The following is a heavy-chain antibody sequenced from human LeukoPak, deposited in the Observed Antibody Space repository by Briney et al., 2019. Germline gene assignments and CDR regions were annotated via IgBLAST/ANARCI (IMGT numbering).Heavy chain of an antibody. V-gene: IGHV4-59*01. CDR2: IFYSGST. CDR3: ARGTGYCSSTSCPNWFDP. Sequence: SETLSLTCTVSGGSINSYYWSWIRQPPGKGLEWIGSIFYSGSTNYNPSLKSRVTISVDTSKNQFSLKLSSVTAADTAVYYCARGTGYCSSTSCPNWFDPWGQGTLVTVSS. CDR1: GGSINSYY. J-gene: IGHJ5*02. D-gene: IGHD2-2*01.